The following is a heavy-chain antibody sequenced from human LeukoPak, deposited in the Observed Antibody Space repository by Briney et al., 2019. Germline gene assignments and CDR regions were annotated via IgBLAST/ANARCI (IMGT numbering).Heavy chain of an antibody. J-gene: IGHJ4*02. CDR1: GFTFSDYY. Sequence: KSGGSLRLSCAASGFTFSDYYMSWIRQAPGKGLEWVSYISSSGSTIYYADSVKGRFTISRDNAKNSLYLQMSSLRAEDTAVYYCAREDIVVVPAAIYWGQGTLVTVSS. CDR2: ISSSGSTI. V-gene: IGHV3-11*01. D-gene: IGHD2-2*01. CDR3: AREDIVVVPAAIY.